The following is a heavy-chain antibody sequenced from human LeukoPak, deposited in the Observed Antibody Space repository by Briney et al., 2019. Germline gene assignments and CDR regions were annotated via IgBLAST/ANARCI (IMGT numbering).Heavy chain of an antibody. CDR1: GGSISSNNW. V-gene: IGHV4-4*02. CDR3: ARQEYYYDSSGWFDY. J-gene: IGHJ4*02. CDR2: IYHSGSP. D-gene: IGHD3-22*01. Sequence: PSGTLSLTCAVSGGSISSNNWWGWVRQPPGKGLEWIGEIYHSGSPNYNPSLKSRVTISVDTSKNQFSLKLSSVTAADTAVYYCARQEYYYDSSGWFDYWGQGTLVTVSS.